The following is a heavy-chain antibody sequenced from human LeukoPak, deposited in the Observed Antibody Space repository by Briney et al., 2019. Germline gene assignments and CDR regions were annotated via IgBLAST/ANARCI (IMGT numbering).Heavy chain of an antibody. CDR3: ARVTTVESPHGWFDP. CDR1: GGSISSSSYY. J-gene: IGHJ5*02. D-gene: IGHD4-17*01. Sequence: PSETLSLTCTVSGGSISSSSYYWGWIRQPPGKGLEWIGSMYYSGRTDYNPSLKSRVTISVDTSKNQFSLKLSSVTAADTAVYYCARVTTVESPHGWFDPWGQGTLVTVSS. CDR2: MYYSGRT. V-gene: IGHV4-39*07.